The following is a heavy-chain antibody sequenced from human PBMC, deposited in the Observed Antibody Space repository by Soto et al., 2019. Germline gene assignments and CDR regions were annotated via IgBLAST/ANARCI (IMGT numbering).Heavy chain of an antibody. Sequence: SETLSLTCTVSGGSISSYYWSWIRQPPGKGLEWIGYIYYSGSTNYNPSLKSRVTISVDTSKNQFSMKLSSVTAADTAVYYCARGPPVVVVAATLFDYWGQGTLVTVS. D-gene: IGHD2-15*01. CDR3: ARGPPVVVVAATLFDY. J-gene: IGHJ4*02. CDR2: IYYSGST. CDR1: GGSISSYY. V-gene: IGHV4-59*01.